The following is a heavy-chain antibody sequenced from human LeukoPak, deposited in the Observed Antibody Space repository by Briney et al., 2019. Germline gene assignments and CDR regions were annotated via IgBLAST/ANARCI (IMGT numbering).Heavy chain of an antibody. D-gene: IGHD6-13*01. CDR3: AGSSWPYYYYYMDV. Sequence: SETLSLTCTVYGGSISSYCWSWIRQPPGKGLEWIGYIYYSGSTNYNPSLKSRVTISVDTSKNQFSLKLSSVTAADTAVYYCAGSSWPYYYYYMDVWGKGTTVTVS. CDR1: GGSISSYC. J-gene: IGHJ6*03. CDR2: IYYSGST. V-gene: IGHV4-59*01.